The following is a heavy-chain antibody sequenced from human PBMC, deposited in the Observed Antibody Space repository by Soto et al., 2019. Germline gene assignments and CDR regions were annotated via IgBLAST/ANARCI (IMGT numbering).Heavy chain of an antibody. CDR3: ARDHSSSWYDY. CDR1: GYTFTGYY. J-gene: IGHJ4*02. D-gene: IGHD6-13*01. Sequence: EASVKVSCKASGYTFTGYYMHWVRQAPGQGLEWMGWINPNSGGTNYAQKFQGWVTMARDTSISTAYMELSRLRSDDTAVYYCARDHSSSWYDYWGQGTLVTSPQ. CDR2: INPNSGGT. V-gene: IGHV1-2*04.